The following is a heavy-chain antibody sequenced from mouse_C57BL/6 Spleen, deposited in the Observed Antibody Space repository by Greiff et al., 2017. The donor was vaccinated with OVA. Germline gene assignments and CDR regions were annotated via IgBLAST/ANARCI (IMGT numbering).Heavy chain of an antibody. Sequence: QVQLKESGAELVKPGASVKISCKASGYAFSSYWMNWVKQRPGKGLEWIGQIYPGDGDTNYNGKFKGKATLTADKSSSTAYMQLSSLTSEDSAVYFCTVPITTVAHDGAMDYWGQGTSVTVSS. D-gene: IGHD1-1*01. CDR2: IYPGDGDT. V-gene: IGHV1-80*01. J-gene: IGHJ4*01. CDR1: GYAFSSYW. CDR3: TVPITTVAHDGAMDY.